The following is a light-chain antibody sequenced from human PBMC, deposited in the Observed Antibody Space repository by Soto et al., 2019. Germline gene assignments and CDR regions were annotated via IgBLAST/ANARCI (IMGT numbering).Light chain of an antibody. J-gene: IGKJ4*01. CDR2: DAS. CDR3: QQRSSWPLT. Sequence: EIVLTQSPATLSLSPGERATLSCRASQSVSSYLVWFQQKPDQTPRLLIYDASKRATGIPARFSGSGSGADFTLTVSSLEPEDLAVYYCQQRSSWPLTFGGGTKVEIK. CDR1: QSVSSY. V-gene: IGKV3-11*01.